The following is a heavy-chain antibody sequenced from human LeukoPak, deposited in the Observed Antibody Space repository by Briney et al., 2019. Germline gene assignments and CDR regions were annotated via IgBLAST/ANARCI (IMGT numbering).Heavy chain of an antibody. D-gene: IGHD3-10*01. CDR2: MNPNSGNT. CDR3: ARSSMVRGVMGFDY. Sequence: ASVKVSCKASGYTFTSYDINWVRQATGQGLEWMGWMNPNSGNTGYAQKFQGRVTITRNTSISTAYMELSSLRSEDTAVYYCARSSMVRGVMGFDYWGQGTLVTVSS. J-gene: IGHJ4*02. CDR1: GYTFTSYD. V-gene: IGHV1-8*03.